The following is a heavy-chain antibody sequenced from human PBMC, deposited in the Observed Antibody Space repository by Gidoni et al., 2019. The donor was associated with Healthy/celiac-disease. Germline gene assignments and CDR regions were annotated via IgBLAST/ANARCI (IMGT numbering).Heavy chain of an antibody. CDR2: ISMISSTI. CDR1: GFTLSSDS. V-gene: IGHV3-48*02. D-gene: IGHD3-22*01. J-gene: IGHJ4*02. CDR3: ARASSYSYDSSGYIDS. Sequence: EVQLVEYGGGLVQAGGSLRLSCAASGFTLSSDSVNWVRQAPGKGLEWVSYISMISSTIYYADSVKGRFTISIDNAKNSLYLQMTSLRDEDTAVYYCARASSYSYDSSGYIDSWGQGTLVTVSS.